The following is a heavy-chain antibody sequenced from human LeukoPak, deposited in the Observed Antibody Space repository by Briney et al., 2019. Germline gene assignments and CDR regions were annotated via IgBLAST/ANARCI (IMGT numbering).Heavy chain of an antibody. D-gene: IGHD5-24*01. J-gene: IGHJ4*02. V-gene: IGHV1-46*01. CDR2: INPSGGST. CDR3: ARSVEMATTPFDY. Sequence: SVKVSCKASGYTFTGYYMHWVRQAPGQGLEWTGTINPSGGSTSYAQKFQGRVTMTRDTSTSTVYMELSSLRSEDTAVYYCARSVEMATTPFDYWGQGTLVTVSS. CDR1: GYTFTGYY.